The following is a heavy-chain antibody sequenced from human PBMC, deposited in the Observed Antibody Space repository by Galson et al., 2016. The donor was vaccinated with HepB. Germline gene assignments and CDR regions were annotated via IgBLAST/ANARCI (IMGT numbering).Heavy chain of an antibody. J-gene: IGHJ4*02. D-gene: IGHD1/OR15-1a*01. CDR3: ARHLTTPGTRGFDS. CDR1: DASISFTNW. CDR2: MHHGGSS. Sequence: ETLSLTCAVSDASISFTNWWSWFRQPPGEGLEWIGEMHHGGSSHYNPSLQSRVTISLDISKNQFSLQLSSVTAADTAVYFCARHLTTPGTRGFDSWGRGKLVTVSS. V-gene: IGHV4-4*01.